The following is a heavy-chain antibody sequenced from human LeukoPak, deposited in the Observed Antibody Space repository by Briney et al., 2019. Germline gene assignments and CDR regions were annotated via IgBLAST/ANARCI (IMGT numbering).Heavy chain of an antibody. CDR3: ARVASGYDVFDI. Sequence: SETLSLTCTVSGGSVSSGSYYWSWIRQPPGKGLEWIGYIYYSGSTNYNPSLKSRVTISVDTSKNQFSLKLSSVTAADTAVFYCARVASGYDVFDIWGQGTMVTVSS. D-gene: IGHD3-3*01. J-gene: IGHJ3*02. V-gene: IGHV4-61*01. CDR2: IYYSGST. CDR1: GGSVSSGSYY.